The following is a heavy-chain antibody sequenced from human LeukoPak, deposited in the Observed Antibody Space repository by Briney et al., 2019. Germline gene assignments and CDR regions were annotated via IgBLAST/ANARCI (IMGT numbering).Heavy chain of an antibody. Sequence: GASVKVSCKASGYTFTGYYMHWVRQAPGQGLEWMGWINPNSGGTNYAQKFQGRVTMTRETSISTAYKEVSRLRSDDTAVYYCARVHISSGWYGRIGDAFDIWGQGTMVTVSS. CDR3: ARVHISSGWYGRIGDAFDI. CDR1: GYTFTGYY. V-gene: IGHV1-2*02. J-gene: IGHJ3*02. D-gene: IGHD6-19*01. CDR2: INPNSGGT.